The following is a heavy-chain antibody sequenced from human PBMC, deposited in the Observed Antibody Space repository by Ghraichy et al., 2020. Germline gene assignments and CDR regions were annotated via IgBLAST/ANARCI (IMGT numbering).Heavy chain of an antibody. J-gene: IGHJ4*02. Sequence: ASAKVSCKASGYTFTGYYMHWVRQAPGQGLEWMGWINPNSGGTNYAQKFQGRVTMTRDTSISTAYMELSRLRSDDTAVYYCARDYWVAVGAIDYWGQGTLVTVSS. V-gene: IGHV1-2*02. CDR1: GYTFTGYY. CDR2: INPNSGGT. D-gene: IGHD1-26*01. CDR3: ARDYWVAVGAIDY.